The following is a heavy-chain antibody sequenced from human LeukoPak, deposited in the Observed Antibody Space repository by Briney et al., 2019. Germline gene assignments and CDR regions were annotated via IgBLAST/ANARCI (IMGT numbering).Heavy chain of an antibody. D-gene: IGHD1-26*01. Sequence: PSETLSLTCAVSGGSISSSNWWSWVRQPPGQGLEWIGEISLAGQTNYNPSLNGRVTMSLDKSSNQLSLHLTSLTAADTATYFCARESGPFCPFGYWGQGTLVIVSS. CDR2: ISLAGQT. CDR1: GGSISSSNW. J-gene: IGHJ4*02. CDR3: ARESGPFCPFGY. V-gene: IGHV4-4*02.